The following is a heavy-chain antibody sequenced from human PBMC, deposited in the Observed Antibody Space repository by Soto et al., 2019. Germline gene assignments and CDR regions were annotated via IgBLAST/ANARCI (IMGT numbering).Heavy chain of an antibody. CDR1: GFAFRSYA. CDR3: AKGILSATIGPYAMDV. J-gene: IGHJ6*02. Sequence: GGSLRLSCEASGFAFRSYAMHWVRQAPGEGLEWVGVISYDGGNIYYADSVKGRFTISRDNSKNTLYVQVKSLRPEDTAVYYCAKGILSATIGPYAMDVWGQGTTVTVSS. CDR2: ISYDGGNI. D-gene: IGHD3-16*01. V-gene: IGHV3-30*18.